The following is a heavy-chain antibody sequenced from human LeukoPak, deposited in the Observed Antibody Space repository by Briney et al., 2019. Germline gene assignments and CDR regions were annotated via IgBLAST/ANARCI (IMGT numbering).Heavy chain of an antibody. J-gene: IGHJ4*02. D-gene: IGHD1-26*01. Sequence: SETLSLTCTVSGGSISSYYWSWIQQPPGKGLEWIGYIYTSGSTNYNPSLKSRVTISVDTSKNQFSLKLSSVTAADTAVYYCARQGYPGIVGAYFDYWGQGTLVTVSS. CDR2: IYTSGST. CDR1: GGSISSYY. CDR3: ARQGYPGIVGAYFDY. V-gene: IGHV4-4*09.